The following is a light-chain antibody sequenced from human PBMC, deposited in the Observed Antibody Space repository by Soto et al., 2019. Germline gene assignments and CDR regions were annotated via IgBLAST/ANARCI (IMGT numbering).Light chain of an antibody. V-gene: IGLV2-14*01. CDR1: SSDVGGYIY. CDR2: XXX. CDR3: SSYTSSSTLV. Sequence: QSALTQPASVSGSPGQSITISCTGTSSDVGGYIYVSWYQQHPGKAXXXXXXXXXXXXXXXXXXFSGSKSGNTASLTISGXXXXXXXXXYCSSYTSSSTLVFGGGTKLTVL. J-gene: IGLJ2*01.